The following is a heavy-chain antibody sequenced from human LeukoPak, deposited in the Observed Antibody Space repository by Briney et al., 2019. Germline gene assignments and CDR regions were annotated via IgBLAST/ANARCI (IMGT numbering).Heavy chain of an antibody. J-gene: IGHJ3*02. CDR1: GFTFSSYS. V-gene: IGHV3-48*01. Sequence: PGGSLRLSXAASGFTFSSYSMNWVRQAPGNGLEWVSYISSSSSTIYYADSVKGRFSISRDNAKNSLYLQMNSLRAEDTAVYYCARGGGAVAVDDAFDIWGQGTMVTVSS. CDR3: ARGGGAVAVDDAFDI. CDR2: ISSSSSTI. D-gene: IGHD6-19*01.